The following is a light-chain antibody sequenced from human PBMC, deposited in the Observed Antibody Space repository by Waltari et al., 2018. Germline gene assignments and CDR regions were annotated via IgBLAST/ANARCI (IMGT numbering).Light chain of an antibody. CDR1: QTVSTIA. Sequence: CRDSQTVSTIALSWYQQKPGQAPSVLIYSTYNKATGIPDRFSGSGSGTDFTLTINRLAPEDFAMYYCQQYDGIVVTFGGGTKVEI. V-gene: IGKV3-20*01. J-gene: IGKJ4*01. CDR3: QQYDGIVVT. CDR2: STY.